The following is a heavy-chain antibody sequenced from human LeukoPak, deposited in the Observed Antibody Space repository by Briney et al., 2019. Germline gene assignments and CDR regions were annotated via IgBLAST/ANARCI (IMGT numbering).Heavy chain of an antibody. CDR1: GYTLTELS. D-gene: IGHD6-19*01. V-gene: IGHV1-24*01. Sequence: GASVKVSCKVSGYTLTELSMHSVRQAPGKGLEWMGGFDPEDGETIYAQKFQGRVTMTEDTSTDTAYMELSSLRSEDTAVYYCATPYSSGWYYFDYWGQGTLVTVSS. CDR2: FDPEDGET. CDR3: ATPYSSGWYYFDY. J-gene: IGHJ4*02.